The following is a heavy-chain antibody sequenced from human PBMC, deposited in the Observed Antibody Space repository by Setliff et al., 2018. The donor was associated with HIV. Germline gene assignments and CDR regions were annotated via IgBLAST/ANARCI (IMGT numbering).Heavy chain of an antibody. CDR3: ARGGAVSADFDS. CDR1: GGSIRTGAYY. D-gene: IGHD3-16*01. V-gene: IGHV4-39*07. Sequence: SETLSLTCTVSGGSIRTGAYYWGWIRQPPGKGLEWIGSIYYDGRTFYKPSLKSRLTISVDTSKNQFSLSLNSVPAADTAVYFCARGGAVSADFDSWGQGTLVTVSS. CDR2: IYYDGRT. J-gene: IGHJ5*01.